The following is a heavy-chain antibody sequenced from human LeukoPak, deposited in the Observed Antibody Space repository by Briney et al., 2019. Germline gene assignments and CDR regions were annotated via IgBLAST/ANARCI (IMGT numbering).Heavy chain of an antibody. D-gene: IGHD6-19*01. CDR1: GFSFSDHY. J-gene: IGHJ4*02. CDR2: SRNKATSYTT. CDR3: TRVIVAVPGYFDYFDF. V-gene: IGHV3-72*01. Sequence: GGSLRLSCAASGFSFSDHYMDWVRQAPGKGLEWVGRSRNKATSYTTEYAASVKGRFTISRDDSKNSLYLQMNSLRVEDTAVYYCTRVIVAVPGYFDYFDFWGQGALVTVSS.